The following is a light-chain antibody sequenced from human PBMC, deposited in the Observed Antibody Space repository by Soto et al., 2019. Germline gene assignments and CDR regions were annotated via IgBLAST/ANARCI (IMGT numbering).Light chain of an antibody. CDR2: SAS. J-gene: IGKJ5*01. Sequence: EIVMTQSPATLSVSPGERATLSCRASQSVSKSFAGYQQKPGQAPRLLIYSASTRATGIPARFSGSGSDTEFTLTISSLKFEDFAVYYCQQYNTWPPITFGQGTRLEIK. V-gene: IGKV3-15*01. CDR3: QQYNTWPPIT. CDR1: QSVSKS.